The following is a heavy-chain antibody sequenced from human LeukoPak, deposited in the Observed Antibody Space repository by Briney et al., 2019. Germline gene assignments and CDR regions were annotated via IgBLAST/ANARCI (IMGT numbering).Heavy chain of an antibody. CDR2: IYTSGST. CDR3: ARAGGFRYDDYTGRYYYMDV. D-gene: IGHD4-17*01. Sequence: SQTLSLTCAVSGGSISSGGYSWSWIRQPPGKGLEWIGYIYTSGSTNYNPSLKSRVTISVDTSKNQFSLKLSSVTAADTAVYYCARAGGFRYDDYTGRYYYMDVWGKGTTVTVSS. CDR1: GGSISSGGYS. J-gene: IGHJ6*03. V-gene: IGHV4-30-4*07.